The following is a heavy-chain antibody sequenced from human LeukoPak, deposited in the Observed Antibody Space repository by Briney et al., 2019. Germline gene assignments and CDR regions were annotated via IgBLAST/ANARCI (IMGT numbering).Heavy chain of an antibody. Sequence: GGSLRLSCAASGFTFSSYGMHWVRQAPGKGLEWVAVISYDGSNKYYADSVKGRFTISRDNSKNTLYLQMNSLRAEGTAVYYCAREIPTRITIFGVVTMGAFDYWGQGTLVTVSS. CDR3: AREIPTRITIFGVVTMGAFDY. J-gene: IGHJ4*02. CDR2: ISYDGSNK. CDR1: GFTFSSYG. D-gene: IGHD3-3*01. V-gene: IGHV3-30*03.